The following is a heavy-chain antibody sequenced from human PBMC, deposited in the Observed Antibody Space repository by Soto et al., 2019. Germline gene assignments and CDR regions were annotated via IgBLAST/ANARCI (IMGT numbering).Heavy chain of an antibody. V-gene: IGHV3-23*01. J-gene: IGHJ3*02. CDR2: ISGSGGRT. Sequence: EVQLLESGGGLVQPGGSLRLSCAASGFTFSSYAMAWVRQAPGKGLKWVSVISGSGGRTYSADSVKGRFTISRDDSKNTVYLQMNGLRAEDTAVYYCAKVVGYSGYRDAFDIWGQGTMVTVSS. D-gene: IGHD5-12*01. CDR3: AKVVGYSGYRDAFDI. CDR1: GFTFSSYA.